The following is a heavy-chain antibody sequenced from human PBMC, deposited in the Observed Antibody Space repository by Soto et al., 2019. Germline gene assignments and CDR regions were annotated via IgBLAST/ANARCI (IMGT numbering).Heavy chain of an antibody. D-gene: IGHD3-3*01. V-gene: IGHV3-33*01. J-gene: IGHJ6*03. Sequence: GGSLRLSCAASGFTFSSYGMHWVRQAPGKGLEWVAVIWYDGSNKYYADSVKGRFTISRDNSKNTLYLQMNSLRAEDTAVYYCARERVYDFWSGVFYYYYYMDVWGKGTTVTVSS. CDR2: IWYDGSNK. CDR1: GFTFSSYG. CDR3: ARERVYDFWSGVFYYYYYMDV.